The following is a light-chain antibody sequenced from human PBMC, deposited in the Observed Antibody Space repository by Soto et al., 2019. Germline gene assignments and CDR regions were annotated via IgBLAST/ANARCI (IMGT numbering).Light chain of an antibody. V-gene: IGLV2-23*01. CDR1: SSDVGSYNL. J-gene: IGLJ1*01. CDR3: CSYAGSSTLYV. CDR2: EGS. Sequence: QSVLTQPASVSGSPGQSLTICCTGTSSDVGSYNLVSWYQQHPGKAPKLMIYEGSKRPSGVSNRFSGSKSGNTASLTFSGLQAEDEADYYCCSYAGSSTLYVFGTGTKV.